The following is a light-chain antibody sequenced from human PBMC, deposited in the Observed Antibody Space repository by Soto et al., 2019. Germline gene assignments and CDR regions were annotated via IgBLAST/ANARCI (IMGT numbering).Light chain of an antibody. Sequence: DIVMTQSPDSLSVSLCDRATINCKSSQSVLYSSNNKNYLAWYQQKPGQPPKLLIYWASTRESGVPDRFSGSGSGTDFTLTISSLQPDDFAVYYCQQRSNWPPLTFGGGTKVDI. J-gene: IGKJ4*01. V-gene: IGKV4-1*01. CDR1: QSVLYSSNNKNY. CDR3: QQRSNWPPLT. CDR2: WAS.